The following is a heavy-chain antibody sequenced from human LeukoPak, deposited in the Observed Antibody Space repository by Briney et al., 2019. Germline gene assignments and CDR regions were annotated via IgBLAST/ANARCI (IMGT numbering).Heavy chain of an antibody. CDR1: GYTFTSHD. CDR2: MNPNSGNA. D-gene: IGHD3-10*01. J-gene: IGHJ4*02. V-gene: IGHV1-8*01. Sequence: ASVTVSCKASGYTFTSHDINWVRQAPGQGLEWMGWMNPNSGNAGYAQKFQGRVTMTRNTSISTAYMELSSLRSEDTAVYYCARRSRSYGSGNIGGYWGQGTLVTVSS. CDR3: ARRSRSYGSGNIGGY.